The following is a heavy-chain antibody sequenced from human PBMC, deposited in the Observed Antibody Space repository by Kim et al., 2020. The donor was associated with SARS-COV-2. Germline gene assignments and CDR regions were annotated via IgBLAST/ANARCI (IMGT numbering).Heavy chain of an antibody. CDR2: IFYSGNT. CDR3: ARESGDYYNSMDV. J-gene: IGHJ6*02. V-gene: IGHV4-39*01. D-gene: IGHD7-27*01. Sequence: SETLSLTCTVSGGSVRTTSHYWGWVRQPPGKGLEWIGRIFYSGNTFYNPSLKGRVTISADTSKNQFSLNLRSLTAADTAVYYCARESGDYYNSMDVWGQGTTVTVSS. CDR1: GGSVRTTSHY.